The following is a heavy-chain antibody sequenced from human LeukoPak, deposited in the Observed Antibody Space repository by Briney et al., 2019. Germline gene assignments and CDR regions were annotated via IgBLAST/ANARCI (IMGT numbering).Heavy chain of an antibody. V-gene: IGHV4-59*08. J-gene: IGHJ4*02. D-gene: IGHD6-19*01. CDR1: GGSINTHY. CDR2: IYYTGKT. Sequence: SETLSLTCAVSGGSINTHYWGWIRQPPGKELEWIGNIYYTGKTTYNPSLKSRVTISLDTSRNHLSLKLTSVLAADTAIYYCVRRDPGWNYFDYWGQGILVTVSS. CDR3: VRRDPGWNYFDY.